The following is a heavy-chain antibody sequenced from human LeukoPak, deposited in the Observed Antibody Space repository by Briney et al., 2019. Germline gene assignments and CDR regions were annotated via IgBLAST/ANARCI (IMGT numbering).Heavy chain of an antibody. D-gene: IGHD3-3*01. V-gene: IGHV3-11*01. CDR3: AREALLGVVDYFDY. CDR1: GFTLSDYY. J-gene: IGHJ4*02. CDR2: ISSSGSIN. Sequence: GGSLRLSCAAPGFTLSDYYMIWVRQAPGKGLEWVSLISSSGSINYYADSGKGRFTVSRDNAKNSVYLQMNGVRAEDTAVYCCAREALLGVVDYFDYWGQGTLVCVSS.